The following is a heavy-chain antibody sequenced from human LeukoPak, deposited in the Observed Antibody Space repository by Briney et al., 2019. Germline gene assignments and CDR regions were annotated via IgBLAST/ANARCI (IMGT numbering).Heavy chain of an antibody. Sequence: GGSLRLSCAASGFSFNNYAMTWVRQAPGKWLEWVSAISGGGDSTYYTDSVKGRFTISRDNSKNTLYLQMNGLRAEGTAVYYCAKDPNMITFGGGIDYWGQGTLVTVSS. V-gene: IGHV3-23*01. CDR1: GFSFNNYA. J-gene: IGHJ4*02. CDR3: AKDPNMITFGGGIDY. CDR2: ISGGGDST. D-gene: IGHD3-16*01.